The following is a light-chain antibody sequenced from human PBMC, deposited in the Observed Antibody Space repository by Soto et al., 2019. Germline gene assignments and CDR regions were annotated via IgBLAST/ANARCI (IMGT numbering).Light chain of an antibody. V-gene: IGKV3-15*01. J-gene: IGKJ1*01. CDR3: HQYDKWPPT. Sequence: EIVMTQSPDTLSVSPGDRATLSCRASQSVIGNMAWYQQKPGQAPRLLMFGASTRATGVPARFSGRGSGTECTLPISSLQSEDFAVYYCHQYDKWPPTFGQGTKVEIK. CDR1: QSVIGN. CDR2: GAS.